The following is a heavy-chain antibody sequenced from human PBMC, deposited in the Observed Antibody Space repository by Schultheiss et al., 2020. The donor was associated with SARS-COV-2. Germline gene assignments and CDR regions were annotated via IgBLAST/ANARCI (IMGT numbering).Heavy chain of an antibody. D-gene: IGHD3-22*01. Sequence: GGSLRLSCAASGFTFSSYAMSWVRQAPGKGLEWVSVIYSGGSTYYADSVKGRFTISRDNSKNTLYLQMNSLRAEDTAVYYCARGPDYYDSSGYYLFLDVWGQGTTVTVSS. J-gene: IGHJ6*02. V-gene: IGHV3-66*02. CDR3: ARGPDYYDSSGYYLFLDV. CDR2: IYSGGST. CDR1: GFTFSSYA.